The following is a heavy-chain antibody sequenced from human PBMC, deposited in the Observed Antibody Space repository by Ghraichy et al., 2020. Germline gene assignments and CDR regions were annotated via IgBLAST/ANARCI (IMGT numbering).Heavy chain of an antibody. V-gene: IGHV3-21*01. CDR3: ARGDPFNWNFKSDWFDP. J-gene: IGHJ5*02. CDR1: GFTFSSYS. CDR2: ISSSSSYI. Sequence: GGSLRLSCAASGFTFSSYSMNWVRQAPGKGLEWVSSISSSSSYINNADSVKGRFTISRDNAKNSLYLQMNSPRAEDTAVYYCARGDPFNWNFKSDWFDPWGQGTLVTVSS. D-gene: IGHD1-7*01.